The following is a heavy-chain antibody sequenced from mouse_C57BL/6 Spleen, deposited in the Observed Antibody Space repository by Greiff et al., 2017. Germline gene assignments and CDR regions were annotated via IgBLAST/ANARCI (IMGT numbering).Heavy chain of an antibody. Sequence: EVKVVESGEGLVKPGGSLKLSCAASGFTFSSYAMSWVRQTPEKRLEWVAYISSGGDYIYYADTVKGRFTISRDNARNTLYLQMSSLKSEDTAMYYCTRDHSNYYFDYWGQGTTLTVSS. V-gene: IGHV5-9-1*02. CDR3: TRDHSNYYFDY. CDR1: GFTFSSYA. CDR2: ISSGGDYI. J-gene: IGHJ2*01. D-gene: IGHD2-5*01.